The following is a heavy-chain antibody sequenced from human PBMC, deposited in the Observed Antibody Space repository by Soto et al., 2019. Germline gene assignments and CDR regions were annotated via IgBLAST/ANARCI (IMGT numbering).Heavy chain of an antibody. CDR3: ARDGRYCSSTSCYSHYYGMDV. J-gene: IGHJ6*02. Sequence: ASVTVSCTASGYTFTSYGISWVRQAPGQGLEWMGWISAYNGNTNYAQKLQGRVTTTTDTSTSTAYMELRSLRSDDTAVYYCARDGRYCSSTSCYSHYYGMDVWGQGTTVTVSS. CDR1: GYTFTSYG. D-gene: IGHD2-2*01. V-gene: IGHV1-18*01. CDR2: ISAYNGNT.